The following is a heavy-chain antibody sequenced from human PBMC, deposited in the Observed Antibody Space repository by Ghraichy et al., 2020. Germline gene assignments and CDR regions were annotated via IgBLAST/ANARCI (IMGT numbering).Heavy chain of an antibody. Sequence: SQTLSLTCAVYGGSFSGYYWSWIRQPPGKGLEWIGEINHSGSTNYNPSLKSRVTISVDTSKNQFSLKLSSVTAADTAVYYCAREGLTYYYDSSGYSLFDYWGQGTLVTVSS. J-gene: IGHJ4*02. V-gene: IGHV4-34*01. D-gene: IGHD3-22*01. CDR3: AREGLTYYYDSSGYSLFDY. CDR1: GGSFSGYY. CDR2: INHSGST.